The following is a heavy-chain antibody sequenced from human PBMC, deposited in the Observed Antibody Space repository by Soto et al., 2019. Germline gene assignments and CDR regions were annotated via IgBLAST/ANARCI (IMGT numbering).Heavy chain of an antibody. CDR3: ARDDGDYINWFDP. V-gene: IGHV4-31*03. D-gene: IGHD4-17*01. J-gene: IGHJ5*02. CDR2: IYYSGST. CDR1: GGSIGSGGYY. Sequence: PSETLSLTCTVSGGSIGSGGYYWSWIRQHPGKGLEWIGYIYYSGSTYYNPSLKSRVTISVDTSKNQFSLKLSSVTAADTAVYYCARDDGDYINWFDPWGQGTLVTVSS.